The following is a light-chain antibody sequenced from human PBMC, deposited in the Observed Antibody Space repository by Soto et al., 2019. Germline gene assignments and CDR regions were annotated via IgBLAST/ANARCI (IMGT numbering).Light chain of an antibody. J-gene: IGLJ2*01. CDR2: EVS. CDR3: CSYAGGSIYVL. V-gene: IGLV2-23*02. Sequence: QSALTQPASVSGSPGQSITISCTGTSGDVGNFNLVSWYQQHPDKAPNLIISEVSKRPSGVSNRFSGSKSGNTASLTISGLQPEDAADYYCCSYAGGSIYVLFGGGTKLTVL. CDR1: SGDVGNFNL.